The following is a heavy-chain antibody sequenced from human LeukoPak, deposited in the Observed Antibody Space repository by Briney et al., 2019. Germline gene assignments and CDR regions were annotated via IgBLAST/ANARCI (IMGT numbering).Heavy chain of an antibody. V-gene: IGHV3-74*01. CDR2: ISSDGSST. CDR1: GFTFSSYA. CDR3: ASRIPYDSSSY. Sequence: PGTSLRLSCAASGFTFSSYAMSWVRQAPGKGLVWVSRISSDGSSTDYADSVKGRFTISRDNAKNTLYLQMNSLRAEDTAVYYCASRIPYDSSSYWGQGTLVTVSS. D-gene: IGHD3-22*01. J-gene: IGHJ4*02.